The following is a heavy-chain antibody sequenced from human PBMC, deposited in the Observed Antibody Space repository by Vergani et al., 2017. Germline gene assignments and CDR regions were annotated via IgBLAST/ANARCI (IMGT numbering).Heavy chain of an antibody. V-gene: IGHV3-21*01. D-gene: IGHD1-26*01. CDR1: GFTFSHYS. J-gene: IGHJ6*02. CDR3: ARVTRWEILREYYYGMDV. CDR2: ISGNNDDV. Sequence: EVQMVESGGGLVKPGGSLRLSCVASGFTFSHYSMNWVRQAPGKGLEWVSSISGNNDDVYYADSVKGRFTISRDNDKNSLYLQMNSLRAEDTAVYYCARVTRWEILREYYYGMDVWGQGTTVTVSS.